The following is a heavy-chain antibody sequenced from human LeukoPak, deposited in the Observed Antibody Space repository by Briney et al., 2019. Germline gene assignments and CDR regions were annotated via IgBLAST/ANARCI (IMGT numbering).Heavy chain of an antibody. J-gene: IGHJ4*02. V-gene: IGHV3-11*01. CDR1: GFTFSDYY. Sequence: KPGGSLRLSCAASGFTFSDYYMSWIRQAPGKGLEWVSYISSGGTSVYYADSVKGRFTVSRDNAKNSLYLQMNSLRAEDTAVYHCARDLLGRFYDSSGYSDCWGQGTLVTVSS. D-gene: IGHD3-22*01. CDR3: ARDLLGRFYDSSGYSDC. CDR2: ISSGGTSV.